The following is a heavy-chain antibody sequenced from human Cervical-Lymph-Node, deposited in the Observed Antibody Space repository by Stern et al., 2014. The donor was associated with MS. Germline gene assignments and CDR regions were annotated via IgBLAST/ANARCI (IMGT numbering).Heavy chain of an antibody. J-gene: IGHJ6*02. D-gene: IGHD1-26*01. CDR3: ARASGSYYFYYGLDV. V-gene: IGHV1-69*06. Sequence: VQLVESGGEVKAPGSSVQVSCTTSGGTFSSYAISWVRQAPGQGPEWMGGIIPTYGTANYAQRFQGRVTITADKSTSTAYMALSSLRSEDTAIYYCARASGSYYFYYGLDVWGQGTTVTVSS. CDR1: GGTFSSYA. CDR2: IIPTYGTA.